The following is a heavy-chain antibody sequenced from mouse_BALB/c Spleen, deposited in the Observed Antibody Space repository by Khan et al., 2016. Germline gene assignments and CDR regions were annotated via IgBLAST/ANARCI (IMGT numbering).Heavy chain of an antibody. CDR3: ASLFLRFHY. J-gene: IGHJ2*01. D-gene: IGHD1-1*01. CDR1: GFNIKDTY. CDR2: IDPANGNT. V-gene: IGHV14-3*02. Sequence: EVQLQESGAELVKPGASVKLSCTTSGFNIKDTYMHWVKQRPEQGLEWIGRIDPANGNTKYDLKFQGKATITADTSSNTAYLQLSSLTSEDTAFYDCASLFLRFHYWGQGTTLAVSS.